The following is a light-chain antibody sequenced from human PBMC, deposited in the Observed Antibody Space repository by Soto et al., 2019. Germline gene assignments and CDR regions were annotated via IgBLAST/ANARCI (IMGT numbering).Light chain of an antibody. CDR2: DIA. CDR3: CSYAGSYSWV. Sequence: QPVLTQPRSVSGSPGQSVTISCTGTSSDVGNYDYVSWYQQHPGMAPQLIIYDIAKRPSGVPDRFSGSKFGNTASLTISGLQAEDEADYYCCSYAGSYSWVFGGGTQLTVL. V-gene: IGLV2-11*01. CDR1: SSDVGNYDY. J-gene: IGLJ3*02.